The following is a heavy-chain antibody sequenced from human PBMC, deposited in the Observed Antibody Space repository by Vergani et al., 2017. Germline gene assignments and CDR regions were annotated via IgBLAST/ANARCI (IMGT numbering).Heavy chain of an antibody. CDR2: IYYSGST. V-gene: IGHV4-59*12. D-gene: IGHD3-3*01. Sequence: QVQLQESGPGLVKPSETLSLTCTVSGGSISSYYWSWIRQPPGKGLEWIGYIYYSGSTNYNPSLKSRVTMSVDTSKNQFSLKLSSVTAADTAVYYCARADFWSGYPPYYYYMDVWGKGTTVTVSS. CDR1: GGSISSYY. J-gene: IGHJ6*03. CDR3: ARADFWSGYPPYYYYMDV.